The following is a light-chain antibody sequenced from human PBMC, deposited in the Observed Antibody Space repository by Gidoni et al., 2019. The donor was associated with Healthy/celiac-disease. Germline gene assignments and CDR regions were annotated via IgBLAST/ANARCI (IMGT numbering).Light chain of an antibody. CDR1: QSVSSY. CDR3: QQRSNWPLLT. V-gene: IGKV3-11*01. J-gene: IGKJ4*01. Sequence: VLTQSPATLSLSPGERATLSCRASQSVSSYLAWYQQEPGQAPRLLIYDASNRATGIPARFSGSGSGTDFTLTISSLEPEDFAVYYCQQRSNWPLLTFGGGTKVEIK. CDR2: DAS.